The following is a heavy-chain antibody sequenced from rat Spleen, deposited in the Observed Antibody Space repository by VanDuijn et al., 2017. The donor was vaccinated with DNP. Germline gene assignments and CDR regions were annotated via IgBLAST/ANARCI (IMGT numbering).Heavy chain of an antibody. D-gene: IGHD4-3*01. Sequence: EVQLVASGGGLVQPGRSLKLSCAASGFTFSDYYMAWVRQAPTKGLEWVAYIRYDGGITNYGDSVKGRFTISRDNAKSTLYLQMNSLRSEDMATYYCIRWNSGHFDYWGQGVMVTVSS. V-gene: IGHV5-22*01. J-gene: IGHJ2*01. CDR1: GFTFSDYY. CDR2: IRYDGGIT. CDR3: IRWNSGHFDY.